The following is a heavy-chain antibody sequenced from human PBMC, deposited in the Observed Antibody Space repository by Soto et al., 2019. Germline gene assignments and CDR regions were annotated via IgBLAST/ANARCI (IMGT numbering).Heavy chain of an antibody. V-gene: IGHV4-38-2*01. Sequence: SETLSLTCAVSGYSISSGYYWGWIRQPPGKGLEWIGSIYHSGSTYYNPSLKSRVTISVDTSKNQFSLKLSSVTAADTAVYYCARADGTTVYDYWGQGTLVTVSS. CDR3: ARADGTTVYDY. CDR2: IYHSGST. D-gene: IGHD4-17*01. J-gene: IGHJ4*02. CDR1: GYSISSGYY.